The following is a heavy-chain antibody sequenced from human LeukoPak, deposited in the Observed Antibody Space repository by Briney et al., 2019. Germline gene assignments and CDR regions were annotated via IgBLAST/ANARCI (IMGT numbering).Heavy chain of an antibody. CDR2: IYHSGST. V-gene: IGHV4-4*02. CDR1: GGSISSSNW. Sequence: SETLSLTCAVSGGSISSSNWWSWVRQPPGKGLEWIGEIYHSGSTNYNPSLKSRVTISVDKSKNQFSLKLSSVTAADTAVYYCARVMLQGRSDAFDIWGQGTMVTVSS. D-gene: IGHD2-8*01. CDR3: ARVMLQGRSDAFDI. J-gene: IGHJ3*02.